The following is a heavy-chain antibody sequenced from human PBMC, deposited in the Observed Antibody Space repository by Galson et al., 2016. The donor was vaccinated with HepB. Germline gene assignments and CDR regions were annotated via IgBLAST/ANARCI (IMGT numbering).Heavy chain of an antibody. CDR2: IYYTGST. CDR3: ARHPGYSSRGNDY. CDR1: GGSIIGYY. J-gene: IGHJ4*02. Sequence: ETLSLTCTVSGGSIIGYYWSWIRQSPAKGLEWIVSIYYTGSTNYNPSLKSRVTISADTSKNQFSLKLRSVTVADTAVYYCARHPGYSSRGNDYWGQGTLVTVSS. D-gene: IGHD6-13*01. V-gene: IGHV4-59*08.